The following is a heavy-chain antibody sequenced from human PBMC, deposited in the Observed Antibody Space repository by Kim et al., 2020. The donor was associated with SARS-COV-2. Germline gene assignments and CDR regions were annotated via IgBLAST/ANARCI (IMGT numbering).Heavy chain of an antibody. CDR1: GFTFSSYA. CDR2: ISYDGSNK. J-gene: IGHJ6*02. Sequence: GGSLRLSCAASGFTFSSYAMHWVRQAPGKGLEWVAVISYDGSNKYYADSVKGRFTISRDNSKNTLYLQMNSLRAEDTAVYYCARDESSSTSCYQPFFCYHYGMDVWGQGTTVTVSS. CDR3: ARDESSSTSCYQPFFCYHYGMDV. V-gene: IGHV3-30*04. D-gene: IGHD2-2*01.